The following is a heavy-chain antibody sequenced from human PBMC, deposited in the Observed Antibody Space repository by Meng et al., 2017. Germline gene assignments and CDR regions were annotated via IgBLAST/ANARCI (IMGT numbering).Heavy chain of an antibody. CDR2: IYDTGIT. Sequence: VQLEESGPGLVKPSEPLSLTCIACGVSVTSGAYHWSWIRQSPGKGLEWIGYIYDTGITIYNPSLKSRVTIFLETSKNQCSLNLNSMTTADTAVYYCAKSRSSTPGIVDDWGQGTLVTVSS. D-gene: IGHD2/OR15-2a*01. V-gene: IGHV4-61*08. CDR3: AKSRSSTPGIVDD. CDR1: GVSVTSGAYH. J-gene: IGHJ4*02.